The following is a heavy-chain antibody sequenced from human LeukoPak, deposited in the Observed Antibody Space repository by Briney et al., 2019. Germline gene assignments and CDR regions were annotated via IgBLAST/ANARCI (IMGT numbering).Heavy chain of an antibody. CDR1: GFTFSSYT. D-gene: IGHD6-6*01. J-gene: IGHJ4*02. CDR3: ARGPNSNWSGLDF. CDR2: TSSSSIYI. Sequence: GGSLRLSCAASGFTFSSYTMNWVRQAPGKGLEWVSSTSSSSIYIYYADSVKGRFTISRDNAKNSLYLQMNSLRAEDTAVYYCARGPNSNWSGLDFWGQGTLLTVSS. V-gene: IGHV3-21*01.